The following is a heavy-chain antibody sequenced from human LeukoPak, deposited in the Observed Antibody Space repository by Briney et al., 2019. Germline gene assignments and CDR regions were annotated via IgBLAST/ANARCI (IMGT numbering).Heavy chain of an antibody. CDR2: ISISGSTI. CDR1: GFTLSSYE. V-gene: IGHV3-48*03. D-gene: IGHD3-22*01. Sequence: PGGSLRLSCEASGFTLSSYEMNWGRQAPGKGLEWVSYISISGSTIYYADSVQGRFTISRDNSKNTLYLQMNRLRAEDTAVYYCASAWHLGIVVVMLDCWGQGTLVTVSS. CDR3: ASAWHLGIVVVMLDC. J-gene: IGHJ4*02.